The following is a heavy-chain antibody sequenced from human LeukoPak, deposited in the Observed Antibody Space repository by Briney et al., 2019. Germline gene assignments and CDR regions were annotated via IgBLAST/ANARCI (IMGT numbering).Heavy chain of an antibody. CDR1: GFTFSSYA. V-gene: IGHV3-64*01. CDR3: ARGKHTYDSSGYPNYFDY. CDR2: ISSNGGST. J-gene: IGHJ4*02. Sequence: SGGSLRLSCAASGFTFSSYAMHWVRQAPGKGLEYVSAISSNGGSTYYANSVKGRFTISRDNSKNTLYLQMGSLRAEDMAVYYCARGKHTYDSSGYPNYFDYWGQETLVTVSS. D-gene: IGHD3-22*01.